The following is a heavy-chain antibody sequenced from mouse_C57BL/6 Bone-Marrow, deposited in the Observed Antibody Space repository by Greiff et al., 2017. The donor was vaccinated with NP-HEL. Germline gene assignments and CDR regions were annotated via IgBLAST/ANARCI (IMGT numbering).Heavy chain of an antibody. CDR1: GYSITSAY. J-gene: IGHJ2*01. CDR3: ARLRGVLMDY. D-gene: IGHD1-1*01. CDR2: ISYSGST. V-gene: IGHV3-8*01. Sequence: DVKLQESGPGLAKPSQTLSLTCSVTGYSITSAYWNWIRKFPGNKLEYMGYISYSGSTYYNPSLKRRISITRDTSKNQYYLQLNSVTTEDTATYDCARLRGVLMDYWGQGTTLTVSS.